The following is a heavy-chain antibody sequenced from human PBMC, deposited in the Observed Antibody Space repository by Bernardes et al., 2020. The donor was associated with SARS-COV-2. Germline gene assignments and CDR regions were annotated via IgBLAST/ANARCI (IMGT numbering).Heavy chain of an antibody. Sequence: GGSLRLSCAASGFTFSSYDMNWFRQAPGKGLEWVSGISGSDDKTYYGDSVKGRFTISRDNSKNTLYLQMNSLRAEDTALYYCAKFSSGWTDYGMDVWGQGTTVTVSS. CDR3: AKFSSGWTDYGMDV. V-gene: IGHV3-23*01. J-gene: IGHJ6*02. D-gene: IGHD6-19*01. CDR1: GFTFSSYD. CDR2: ISGSDDKT.